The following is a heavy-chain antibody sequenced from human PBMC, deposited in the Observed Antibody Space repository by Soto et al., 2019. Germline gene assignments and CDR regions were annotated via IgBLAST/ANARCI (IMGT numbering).Heavy chain of an antibody. Sequence: SETLSLTCTVSGGSVSSGSYYWSWIRQPPGKGLEWIGYIYHRGNTNYNPSLKSRVTFSVDTSKNQFSLKLSSVTAADTAVYYCARDKYYDSTGTFDFWGQGTLVTVSS. J-gene: IGHJ4*02. CDR2: IYHRGNT. V-gene: IGHV4-61*01. CDR3: ARDKYYDSTGTFDF. CDR1: GGSVSSGSYY. D-gene: IGHD3-22*01.